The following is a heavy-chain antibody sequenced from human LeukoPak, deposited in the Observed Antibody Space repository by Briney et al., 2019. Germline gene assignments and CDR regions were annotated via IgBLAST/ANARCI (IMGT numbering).Heavy chain of an antibody. D-gene: IGHD2-15*01. Sequence: ASVKVSCKASGYTFTGQYLHWVRQAPGQGLEWMGWINPNSGGTNYAQKFQGRVTMTRDTSISTAYMELSRLRSDDTAVYYCARGYCSGGTCYRTFFDYWGQGTLVTVSS. CDR2: INPNSGGT. CDR3: ARGYCSGGTCYRTFFDY. CDR1: GYTFTGQY. J-gene: IGHJ4*02. V-gene: IGHV1-2*02.